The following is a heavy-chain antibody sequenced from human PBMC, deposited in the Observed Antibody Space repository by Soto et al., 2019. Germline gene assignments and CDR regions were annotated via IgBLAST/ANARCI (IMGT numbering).Heavy chain of an antibody. V-gene: IGHV4-59*02. D-gene: IGHD2-21*01. CDR2: IHYTGDS. Sequence: QVQLQESGPGLMEPSETLSLTCTVSGASVSNYYWNWVRQPPGKGLEWIGYIHYTGDSKYNPSLKSRVTMSVHTSKNQFSLKMTSVTAADTAVYYCARWGHPAVKAYDIWGQGAMVTVSS. CDR3: ARWGHPAVKAYDI. CDR1: GASVSNYY. J-gene: IGHJ3*02.